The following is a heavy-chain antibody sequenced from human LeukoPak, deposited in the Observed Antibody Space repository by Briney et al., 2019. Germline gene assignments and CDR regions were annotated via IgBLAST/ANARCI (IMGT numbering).Heavy chain of an antibody. Sequence: PGGSLRLSCAASGFTFSSYAMSWVRQAPGKGLEWVSAISGSGGSTYYADSVKGRFTISRDNSKNTLYLQMNSLRAEDTAVYYCAKVPTSYDSSGYYDYWGQGTLVTVSS. D-gene: IGHD3-22*01. V-gene: IGHV3-23*01. J-gene: IGHJ4*02. CDR3: AKVPTSYDSSGYYDY. CDR2: ISGSGGST. CDR1: GFTFSSYA.